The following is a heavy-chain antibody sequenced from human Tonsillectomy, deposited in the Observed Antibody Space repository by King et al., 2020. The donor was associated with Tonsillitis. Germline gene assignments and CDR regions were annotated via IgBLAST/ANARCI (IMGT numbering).Heavy chain of an antibody. D-gene: IGHD3/OR15-3a*01. V-gene: IGHV3-30*18. J-gene: IGHJ4*02. CDR3: AKDSGLYDLWGGYFDY. CDR2: ISHDGSNK. Sequence: VQLVESGGGVVQPQRSLRLSCAASGFIFSSYGLHWVRQTPGKGLEWVALISHDGSNKYYADSVRGRFTISRDNSKKMVYLQMNSLRAEDTAVYYCAKDSGLYDLWGGYFDYWGQGTLVTVPS. CDR1: GFIFSSYG.